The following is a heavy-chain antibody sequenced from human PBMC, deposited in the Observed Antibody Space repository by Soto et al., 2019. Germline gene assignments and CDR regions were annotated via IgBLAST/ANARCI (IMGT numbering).Heavy chain of an antibody. J-gene: IGHJ4*02. CDR3: AKDSPLSGYDYLGYFDY. D-gene: IGHD5-12*01. V-gene: IGHV3-30*18. Sequence: GGSLRLSCAASGFTFSSYGMHWVRQAPGKGLEWVAVISYDGSNKYYADSVKGRFTISRDNSKNTLYLQMNSLRAEDTAVYYCAKDSPLSGYDYLGYFDYWGQGTLVTVSS. CDR1: GFTFSSYG. CDR2: ISYDGSNK.